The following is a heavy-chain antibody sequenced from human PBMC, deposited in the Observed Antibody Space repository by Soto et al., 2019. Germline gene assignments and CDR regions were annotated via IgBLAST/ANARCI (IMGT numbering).Heavy chain of an antibody. D-gene: IGHD3-10*01. Sequence: GGSLRLSCAASGFTFSNYWMSWVRQAPGKGLEWLANIKEHGSEQYYVDSVKGRFTISRDNAKNSLYLQMNSLRAEDTAVYYCAITMVWGAISDYYYGIDVWGQGTTVTVSS. CDR1: GFTFSNYW. J-gene: IGHJ6*02. CDR3: AITMVWGAISDYYYGIDV. CDR2: IKEHGSEQ. V-gene: IGHV3-7*02.